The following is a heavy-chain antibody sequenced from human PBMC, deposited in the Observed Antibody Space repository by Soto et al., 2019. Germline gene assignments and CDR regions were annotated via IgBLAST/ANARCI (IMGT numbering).Heavy chain of an antibody. Sequence: GGSLRLSCSASGFTFSSYAMHWVRQAPGKGLEYVSAISSNGGSTYYADSVKGRFTISRDNSKNTLYLQMSSLRAEDTAVYYCARDRTLAGYYDSSGPIWGQGTMVTVSS. J-gene: IGHJ3*02. V-gene: IGHV3-64D*08. CDR2: ISSNGGST. D-gene: IGHD3-22*01. CDR1: GFTFSSYA. CDR3: ARDRTLAGYYDSSGPI.